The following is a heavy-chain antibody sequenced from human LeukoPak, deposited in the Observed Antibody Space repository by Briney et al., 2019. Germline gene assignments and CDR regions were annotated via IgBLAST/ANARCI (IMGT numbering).Heavy chain of an antibody. D-gene: IGHD2-2*01. CDR3: ARAFPLDTDPPSYYFDY. CDR2: INHSGST. Sequence: SETLSLTCAVYGGSFSGYYWSWIRQPPGKGLEWIGEINHSGSTNYNPSLKSRVTISVDTSKNQFSLKLSSVTAADTAVYYCARAFPLDTDPPSYYFDYWGQGTLVTVSS. J-gene: IGHJ4*02. CDR1: GGSFSGYY. V-gene: IGHV4-34*01.